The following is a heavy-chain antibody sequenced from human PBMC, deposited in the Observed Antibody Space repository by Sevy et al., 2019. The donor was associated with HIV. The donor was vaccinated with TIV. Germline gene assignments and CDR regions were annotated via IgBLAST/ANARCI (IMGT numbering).Heavy chain of an antibody. CDR1: GFTFSSYS. V-gene: IGHV3-48*01. J-gene: IGHJ6*02. CDR3: ARSGWNYYYYYGMDV. Sequence: GGSLRLSCAASGFTFSSYSMNWVRQAPGKGLEGVSYISSSSSTMYYADSVKGRFTISRDNAKNSLYLQMNSLRAEDTAVYYCARSGWNYYYYYGMDVWGQGTTVTVSS. D-gene: IGHD6-19*01. CDR2: ISSSSSTM.